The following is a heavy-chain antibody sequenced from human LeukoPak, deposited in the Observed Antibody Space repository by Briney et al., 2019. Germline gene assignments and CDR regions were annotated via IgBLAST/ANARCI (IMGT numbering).Heavy chain of an antibody. V-gene: IGHV1-8*01. D-gene: IGHD3-22*01. CDR1: GYTFTNYD. Sequence: EASVKVSCKASGYTFTNYDINWVRQAPGQGLAWMGWMHPNSGNTGYAQKFQDRVTMTRNTSIRTAYMELSSLRSEDTAVYYCARAYYDSSGVDLWGRGTLVTVSS. CDR2: MHPNSGNT. CDR3: ARAYYDSSGVDL. J-gene: IGHJ2*01.